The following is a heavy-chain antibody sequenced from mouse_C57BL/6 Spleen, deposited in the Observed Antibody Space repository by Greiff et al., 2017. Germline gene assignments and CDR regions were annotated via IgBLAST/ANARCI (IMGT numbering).Heavy chain of an antibody. CDR2: INPSSGYT. CDR1: GYTFTSYW. CDR3: ARSEFITTVVAPYYDAMDY. V-gene: IGHV1-7*01. Sequence: QVQLQQSGAELAKPGASVKLSCKASGYTFTSYWMHWVKQRPGQGLEWIGYINPSSGYTKYNQKFKDKATLTADKSSSTAYMQLSSLTYEDSAVYYCARSEFITTVVAPYYDAMDYWGQGTSVTVSS. J-gene: IGHJ4*01. D-gene: IGHD1-1*01.